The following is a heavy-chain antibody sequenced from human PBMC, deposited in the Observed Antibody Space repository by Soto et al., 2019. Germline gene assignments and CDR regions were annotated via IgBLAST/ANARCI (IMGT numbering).Heavy chain of an antibody. CDR1: GFDFTNSW. CDR2: VNSDGRIT. CDR3: TRDQAYGSAV. Sequence: EVQLVESGGGLVQPGGSLRLSCAASGFDFTNSWMHWVRQAPGKGLVWVSHVNSDGRITNYVDSVKGRFTISRDNAKNTVYLQMNSLRVEDTALYYCTRDQAYGSAVWGQGTLVTVSS. V-gene: IGHV3-74*01. D-gene: IGHD2-21*01. J-gene: IGHJ4*02.